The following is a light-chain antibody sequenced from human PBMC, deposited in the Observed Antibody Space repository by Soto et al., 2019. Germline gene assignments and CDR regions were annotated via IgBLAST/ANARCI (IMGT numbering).Light chain of an antibody. J-gene: IGKJ1*01. CDR1: QNIGSN. V-gene: IGKV3-15*01. CDR3: QQYNSSPWT. CDR2: GAS. Sequence: EIVLTQSPGTLSLSPVERATLSCRASQNIGSNLAWYQQKFGQAPRLLIYGASTRVTGIPARISGSGSGTEFTLTISSLQPDDLATYYCQQYNSSPWTFGQGTKVDIK.